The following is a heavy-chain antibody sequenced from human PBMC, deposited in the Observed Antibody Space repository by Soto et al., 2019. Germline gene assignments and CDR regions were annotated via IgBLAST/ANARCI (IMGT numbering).Heavy chain of an antibody. V-gene: IGHV4-30-4*01. CDR1: GGSISSGDYY. D-gene: IGHD3-10*01. CDR2: IYYSGST. CDR3: ARVDVNTGPGVGRGSYAFDI. J-gene: IGHJ3*02. Sequence: QVQLQESGPGLVKPSQTLSLTCTVSGGSISSGDYYWSWIRQPPGKGLEWIGYIYYSGSTYYSPSLKSRVTISVDTSKNQFSLKLSSVTAADTAVYYCARVDVNTGPGVGRGSYAFDIWGQGTMVTVSS.